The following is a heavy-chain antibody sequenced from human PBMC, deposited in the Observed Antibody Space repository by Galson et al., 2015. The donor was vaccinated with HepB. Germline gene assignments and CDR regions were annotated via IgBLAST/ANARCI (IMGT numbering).Heavy chain of an antibody. V-gene: IGHV4-59*01. CDR1: GGSISSYY. CDR2: IYYSGST. CDR3: ARALPYWSSSGAYWYFDL. J-gene: IGHJ2*01. D-gene: IGHD6-19*01. Sequence: SETLSLTCTVSGGSISSYYWSWTRQPPGKGLEWIGYIYYSGSTNYNPSLKSRVTISVDTSKNQFSLKLSSVTAADTAVYYCARALPYWSSSGAYWYFDLWGRGTLVTVSS.